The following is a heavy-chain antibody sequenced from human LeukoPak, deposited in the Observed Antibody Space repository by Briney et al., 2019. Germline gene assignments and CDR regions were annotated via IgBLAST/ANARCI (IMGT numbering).Heavy chain of an antibody. J-gene: IGHJ6*04. Sequence: GGTLRLSCAASGFTFSSCGMSWVRQAPGKGLEWVSYISSSGSTIYYADSVKGRFTISRDNAKNSLYLQMNSLRAEDTAVYYCAELGITMIGGVWGKGTTVTISS. V-gene: IGHV3-48*04. CDR3: AELGITMIGGV. D-gene: IGHD3-10*02. CDR1: GFTFSSCG. CDR2: ISSSGSTI.